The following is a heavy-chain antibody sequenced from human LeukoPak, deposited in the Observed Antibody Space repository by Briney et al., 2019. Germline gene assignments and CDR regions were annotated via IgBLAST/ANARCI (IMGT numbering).Heavy chain of an antibody. D-gene: IGHD7-27*01. CDR1: GGTFSSYA. V-gene: IGHV1-69*05. J-gene: IGHJ6*03. CDR3: ARAELGPLLHDYYYMDL. CDR2: IIPIFGTA. Sequence: SVKVSCKASGGTFSSYAISWVRQAPGQGLEWMGRIIPIFGTANYAQKFQGRVTITTDESTSTASTELSSLRSEDTAVYYCARAELGPLLHDYYYMDLWGKGTTVTVSS.